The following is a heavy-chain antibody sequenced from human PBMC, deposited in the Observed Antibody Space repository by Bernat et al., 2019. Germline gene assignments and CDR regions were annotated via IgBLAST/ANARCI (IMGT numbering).Heavy chain of an antibody. J-gene: IGHJ4*02. Sequence: QVQLQESGPGLVKPSETLSLTCTVSGGSVSSGSYYWSWIRQPPGKGLEWIGYIYYSGSTNYNPSLKSRVTISVDTSKNQFSLKLSSVTAADTAVYYCARVAAMAFDYWGQGTLVTVSS. CDR2: IYYSGST. D-gene: IGHD2-2*01. CDR1: GGSVSSGSYY. V-gene: IGHV4-61*01. CDR3: ARVAAMAFDY.